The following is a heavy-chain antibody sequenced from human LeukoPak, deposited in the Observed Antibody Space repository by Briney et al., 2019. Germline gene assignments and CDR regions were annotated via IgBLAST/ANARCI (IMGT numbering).Heavy chain of an antibody. Sequence: GSLRLSCEAFGFTFNTYDMHWVRQGTGKGLEWVSAIGTDGDTYYPGSVKDRFTISRENAKNSLYLQMNSLRAGDTAVYYCARGGTSTLIDYWGQGTLVTVSS. CDR2: IGTDGDT. CDR1: GFTFNTYD. V-gene: IGHV3-13*01. J-gene: IGHJ4*02. D-gene: IGHD5/OR15-5a*01. CDR3: ARGGTSTLIDY.